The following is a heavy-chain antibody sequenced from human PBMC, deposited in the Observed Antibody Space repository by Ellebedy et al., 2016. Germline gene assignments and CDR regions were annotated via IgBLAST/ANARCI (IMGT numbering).Heavy chain of an antibody. CDR3: ARSEDYYGDYTYYYYGMDV. V-gene: IGHV4-39*07. Sequence: SETLSLTCTVSGGSISSSSYYWGWIRQPPGKGLEWIGSIYYSGSTYYNPSLKSRVTISVDTSKNQFSLKLSSVTAADTAVYYCARSEDYYGDYTYYYYGMDVWGQGTTVTVSS. CDR1: GGSISSSSYY. J-gene: IGHJ6*02. CDR2: IYYSGST. D-gene: IGHD4-17*01.